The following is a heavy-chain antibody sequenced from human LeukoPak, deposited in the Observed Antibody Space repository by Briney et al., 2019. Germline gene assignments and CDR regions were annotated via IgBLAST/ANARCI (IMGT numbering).Heavy chain of an antibody. CDR2: IIPIFGTA. V-gene: IGHV1-69*05. CDR3: ARDRGSGWYWFDY. CDR1: GGTFSSYA. Sequence: SVKVSCKASGGTFSSYAISWVRQAPGQGLEWMGRIIPIFGTANYAQKFQGRVTITTDESTSTAYMELSSLRSEDTAVYYCARDRGSGWYWFDYWGQGTLVTVSS. J-gene: IGHJ4*02. D-gene: IGHD6-19*01.